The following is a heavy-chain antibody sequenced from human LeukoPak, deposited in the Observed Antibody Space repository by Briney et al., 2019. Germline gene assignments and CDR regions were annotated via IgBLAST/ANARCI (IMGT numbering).Heavy chain of an antibody. CDR3: ARDPRTIVVVPAAMDY. CDR2: ISSSSSYI. D-gene: IGHD2-2*01. V-gene: IGHV3-21*01. Sequence: PGGSLRLSCAASGFTFSSYSMNWVRQAPGKGLEWVSSISSSSSYIYYADSVEGRFTISRDNAKNSLYLQMNSLRAEDTAVYYCARDPRTIVVVPAAMDYWGQGTLVTVSS. CDR1: GFTFSSYS. J-gene: IGHJ4*02.